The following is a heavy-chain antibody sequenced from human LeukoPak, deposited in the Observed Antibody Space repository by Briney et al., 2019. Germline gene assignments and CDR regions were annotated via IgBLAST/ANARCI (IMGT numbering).Heavy chain of an antibody. J-gene: IGHJ4*02. CDR1: GYTLTELS. D-gene: IGHD6-13*01. CDR3: ATQFGGSSWAFDY. V-gene: IGHV1-24*01. Sequence: ASVKVSCKVSGYTLTELSMHWVRQAPGKGLEWMGGFDSEDGETIYAQKFQGRVTMTEDTSTDTAYMELSSLRSEDTAVYYCATQFGGSSWAFDYWGQGTLVTVSS. CDR2: FDSEDGET.